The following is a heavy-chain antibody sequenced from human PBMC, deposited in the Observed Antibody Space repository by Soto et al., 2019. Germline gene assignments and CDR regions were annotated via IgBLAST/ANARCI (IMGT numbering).Heavy chain of an antibody. J-gene: IGHJ3*01. Sequence: EVQLVESGGGLVQPGASLRLSCAASGFTFDYYWMNWVRQAPGKGLVWVSRVHSDGTTTTYADSVKGRFTISRDNARNTVSLQMSSLRAEDTAIYYCARGDRGGFDLWGHGTVVTVSS. CDR3: ARGDRGGFDL. CDR2: VHSDGTTT. D-gene: IGHD3-10*01. CDR1: GFTFDYYW. V-gene: IGHV3-74*01.